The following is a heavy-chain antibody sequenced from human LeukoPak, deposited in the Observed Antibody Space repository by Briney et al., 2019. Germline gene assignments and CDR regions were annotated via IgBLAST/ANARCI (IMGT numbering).Heavy chain of an antibody. Sequence: ASVKVSCKASGYTFTSYGISWVRQAPGQGLEWMGWISAYNGNTNYAQKLQGRVTMTTDTSTSTAYMELRSLRSDDTAVYYCAREDCGDYEGSGAFDIWGQGTMVTVSS. CDR1: GYTFTSYG. J-gene: IGHJ3*02. CDR3: AREDCGDYEGSGAFDI. D-gene: IGHD4-17*01. CDR2: ISAYNGNT. V-gene: IGHV1-18*04.